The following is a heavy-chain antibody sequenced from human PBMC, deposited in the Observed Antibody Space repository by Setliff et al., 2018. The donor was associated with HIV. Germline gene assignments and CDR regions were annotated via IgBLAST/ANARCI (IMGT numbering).Heavy chain of an antibody. J-gene: IGHJ4*02. CDR3: TRDGLEGDMAGRQRTYAFGY. CDR2: ISSSSSYI. V-gene: IGHV3-21*01. D-gene: IGHD2-15*01. CDR1: GFTFSSYS. Sequence: GGSLRLSCAASGFTFSSYSMNWVRQAPGKGLEWVSSISSSSSYIYYADSVKGRFTISRDNAKNSLYLQMRGLTAEDTAMYYCTRDGLEGDMAGRQRTYAFGYWGQ.